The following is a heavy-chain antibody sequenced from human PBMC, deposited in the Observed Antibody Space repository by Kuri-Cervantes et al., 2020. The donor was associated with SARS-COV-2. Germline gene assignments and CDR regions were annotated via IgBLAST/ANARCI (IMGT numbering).Heavy chain of an antibody. J-gene: IGHJ5*02. D-gene: IGHD3-3*01. CDR2: INNDGSST. Sequence: GESLKISCAASGFTFSSYWMHWVRQAPGMGLVWVSRINNDGSSTSYADFVKGRVTISRDNAKNTAYPQIHSLRADDTAVYYCARHDSLKSWGQGTLVTVSS. CDR3: ARHDSLKS. CDR1: GFTFSSYW. V-gene: IGHV3-74*01.